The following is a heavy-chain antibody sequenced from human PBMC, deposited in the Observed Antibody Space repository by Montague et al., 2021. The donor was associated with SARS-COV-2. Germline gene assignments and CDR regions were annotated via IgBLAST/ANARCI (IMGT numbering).Heavy chain of an antibody. D-gene: IGHD2-2*01. CDR3: ARGFCSSTNRYDWDFDL. Sequence: SLRLSCAASEFTFSSYWTHWVRQAPGKGLVWVSRIYSDGSSTSYADSVKGRFTISRDNAKNTLYLQMNSLRAEDTAVYYCARGFCSSTNRYDWDFDLWGRGTLVTVSS. CDR1: EFTFSSYW. V-gene: IGHV3-74*01. J-gene: IGHJ2*01. CDR2: IYSDGSST.